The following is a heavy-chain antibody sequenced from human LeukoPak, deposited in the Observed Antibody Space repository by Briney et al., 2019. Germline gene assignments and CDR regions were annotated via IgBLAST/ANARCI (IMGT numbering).Heavy chain of an antibody. V-gene: IGHV3-23*01. Sequence: GGSLRLFCAASGFSFCTYDITGVRQAPGKGLECVSTVSGSGGNTYYTDSVKGRFTISRDNSKNTLFLQMSSLRAEDTALYYCTKGGAVSSFGYWGQGVLVTVSS. CDR1: GFSFCTYD. CDR3: TKGGAVSSFGY. CDR2: VSGSGGNT. D-gene: IGHD3-16*01. J-gene: IGHJ4*02.